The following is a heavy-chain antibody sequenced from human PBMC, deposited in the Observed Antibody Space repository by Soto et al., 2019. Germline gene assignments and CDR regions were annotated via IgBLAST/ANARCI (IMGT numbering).Heavy chain of an antibody. CDR2: ISGSGGST. CDR1: GFTFSSYA. Sequence: GGSLRLSCAASGFTFSSYAMSWVRQAPGKGLEWVSAISGSGGSTYYADSVKGRFTISRDNSKNTLYLQMNSLRAEDTAVYYCAKSRKYFWSGYYTGMESFLDYWGQGTLVTVSS. CDR3: AKSRKYFWSGYYTGMESFLDY. J-gene: IGHJ4*02. D-gene: IGHD3-3*01. V-gene: IGHV3-23*01.